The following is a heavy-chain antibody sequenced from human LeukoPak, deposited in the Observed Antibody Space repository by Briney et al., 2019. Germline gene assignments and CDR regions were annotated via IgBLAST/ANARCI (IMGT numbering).Heavy chain of an antibody. CDR2: ISSSGSTI. CDR3: AKRGLGDREAFDI. J-gene: IGHJ3*02. D-gene: IGHD2-21*02. Sequence: PGGSLRLSCAASGFTFSDYYMSWIRQAPGKGLEWVSYISSSGSTIYYADSVRGRFTISRDNAKNSLYLQMNSLRAEDTAVYYCAKRGLGDREAFDIWGQGTMVTVSS. V-gene: IGHV3-11*01. CDR1: GFTFSDYY.